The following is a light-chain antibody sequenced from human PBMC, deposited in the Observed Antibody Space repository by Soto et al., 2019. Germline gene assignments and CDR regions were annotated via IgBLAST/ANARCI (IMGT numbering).Light chain of an antibody. Sequence: ERVMTQSPATLSVSPGEKATLSCRASQTVSNNLAWYQQKPGQAPRLLMYFASTRATGIPARFSGSGSGTEFTLTISRLQSEDFAIYYCQQYNEWPLTFGGGTKVEPK. V-gene: IGKV3D-15*01. CDR1: QTVSNN. CDR3: QQYNEWPLT. J-gene: IGKJ4*01. CDR2: FAS.